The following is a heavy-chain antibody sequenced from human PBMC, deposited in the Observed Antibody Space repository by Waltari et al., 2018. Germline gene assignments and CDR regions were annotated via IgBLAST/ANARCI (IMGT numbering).Heavy chain of an antibody. Sequence: QVQLVQSGAEVKKPGSSVKVSCKASGGTFSSYAISWVRQAPGQGLEWMGGISPIFGTANYAQRFQGRVTITPDESTSTAYMELSSLRSEDTAVYYCAAFINWGGSTLGYWGQGTLVTVSS. V-gene: IGHV1-69*05. CDR3: AAFINWGGSTLGY. D-gene: IGHD7-27*01. CDR2: ISPIFGTA. J-gene: IGHJ4*02. CDR1: GGTFSSYA.